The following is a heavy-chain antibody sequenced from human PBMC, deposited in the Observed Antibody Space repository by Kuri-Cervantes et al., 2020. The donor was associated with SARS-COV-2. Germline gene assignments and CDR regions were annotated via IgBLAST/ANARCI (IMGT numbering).Heavy chain of an antibody. CDR1: GFTFSSYG. D-gene: IGHD3-22*01. J-gene: IGHJ3*02. V-gene: IGHV3-30*02. CDR3: AKDMYYDSSGFYDAFDI. CDR2: IRYDGSNK. Sequence: GGSLRLSCAASGFTFSSYGMHWVRQAPGKGLEWAAFIRYDGSNKYYADSVKGRFTISRDNSKNTLYLQMNSLRAEDTAVYYCAKDMYYDSSGFYDAFDIWGQGTMVTVSS.